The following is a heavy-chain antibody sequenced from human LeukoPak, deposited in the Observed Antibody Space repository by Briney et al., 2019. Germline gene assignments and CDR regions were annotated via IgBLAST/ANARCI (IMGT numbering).Heavy chain of an antibody. CDR3: AKSQYSSSWPDYFDY. Sequence: GGSLRLSCAASGFTFSSYWMHWVRQAPGKGLVWVSRINSDGSSTSYADSVKGRFTISRDNSKNTLYLQMNSLRAEDTAVYYCAKSQYSSSWPDYFDYWGQGTLVTVSS. CDR2: INSDGSST. V-gene: IGHV3-74*01. J-gene: IGHJ4*02. CDR1: GFTFSSYW. D-gene: IGHD6-13*01.